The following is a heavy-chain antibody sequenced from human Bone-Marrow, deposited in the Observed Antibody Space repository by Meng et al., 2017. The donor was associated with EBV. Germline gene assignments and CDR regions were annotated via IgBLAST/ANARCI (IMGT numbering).Heavy chain of an antibody. CDR2: IYYSSST. J-gene: IGHJ4*02. V-gene: IGHV4-30-4*01. Sequence: QGQLQESGPGLVKPSQPLSLTCAVSDDSIHSGGYYWSWIRQPPGKGLEWIGYIYYSSSTYYTPSLKTRLTISLDTSKSQFSLKLYSVTAADTAMYYCARAGRGYGDFEYYFDYWGQGTLVTVSS. CDR3: ARAGRGYGDFEYYFDY. D-gene: IGHD4-17*01. CDR1: DDSIHSGGYY.